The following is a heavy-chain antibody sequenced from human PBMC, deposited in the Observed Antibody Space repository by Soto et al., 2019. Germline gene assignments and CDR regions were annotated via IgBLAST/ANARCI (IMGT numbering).Heavy chain of an antibody. D-gene: IGHD3-22*01. CDR3: ARDSGGSGYEFDY. J-gene: IGHJ4*01. Sequence: PGGSLRLSCAASGFPFSAYGMHWVRQAPGKGLQWVAVIWFDGGNEYYADSVRGRFTISRDNSKNTLYLQMNSLTDEDTAVYYCARDSGGSGYEFDYWGHGTLVTVSS. V-gene: IGHV3-33*01. CDR1: GFPFSAYG. CDR2: IWFDGGNE.